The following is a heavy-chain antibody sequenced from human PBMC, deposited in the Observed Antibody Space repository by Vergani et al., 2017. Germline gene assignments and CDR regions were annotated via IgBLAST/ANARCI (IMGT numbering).Heavy chain of an antibody. Sequence: EVQLVQSGAEVKKPGASLRISCKVSGYSFTSYCISWVSQMPGKGLEWMGRIDPSDSYTHYSPSCQGHVTISADQSISTAYLQWSSLKASDTAMYYCARLYYDFWSGYYPAYWGQGTLVTVSS. J-gene: IGHJ4*02. CDR1: GYSFTSYC. CDR3: ARLYYDFWSGYYPAY. CDR2: IDPSDSYT. V-gene: IGHV5-10-1*03. D-gene: IGHD3-3*01.